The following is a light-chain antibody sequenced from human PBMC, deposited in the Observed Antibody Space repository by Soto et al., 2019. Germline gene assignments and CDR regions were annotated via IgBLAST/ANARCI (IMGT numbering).Light chain of an antibody. Sequence: QSVLTQPPSASGTPGQRVTLSCSGSSSNIGSNAVSWYQQLPGTAPTLLIYSNNQRPSGVPDRFSGSKSGTSASLAISGRQSEDEADYYCAAWDDSRTGLFGGGTKVTVL. J-gene: IGLJ2*01. CDR3: AAWDDSRTGL. CDR1: SSNIGSNA. V-gene: IGLV1-44*01. CDR2: SNN.